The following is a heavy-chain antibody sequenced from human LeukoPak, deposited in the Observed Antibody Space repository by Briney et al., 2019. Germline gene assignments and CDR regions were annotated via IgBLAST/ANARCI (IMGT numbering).Heavy chain of an antibody. CDR3: ARGRYYESSGYFVYYFDY. D-gene: IGHD3-22*01. J-gene: IGHJ4*02. Sequence: SSETLSLTCTVSGGSMSNYYWSWIRQPPGKGLDWIGYIYYRGSTNYNPSLKSRVTISLDTSKNQFSLKVNSVTAADTAVYYCARGRYYESSGYFVYYFDYWGQGTLVTVSS. CDR2: IYYRGST. CDR1: GGSMSNYY. V-gene: IGHV4-59*01.